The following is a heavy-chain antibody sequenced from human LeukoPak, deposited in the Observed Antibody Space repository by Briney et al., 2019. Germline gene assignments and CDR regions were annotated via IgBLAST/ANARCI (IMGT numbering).Heavy chain of an antibody. J-gene: IGHJ4*02. CDR2: ISSSSSTI. Sequence: GGSLRLSCAASGFTFSSYAMSWVRQAPGKGLEWVSYISSSSSTIYYADSVKGRFTISRDNSKNTLYLQLNSLRAEDTAVYYCARGSRYYGSGSWGYFDFWGQGTLVTVSS. D-gene: IGHD3-10*01. V-gene: IGHV3-48*01. CDR1: GFTFSSYA. CDR3: ARGSRYYGSGSWGYFDF.